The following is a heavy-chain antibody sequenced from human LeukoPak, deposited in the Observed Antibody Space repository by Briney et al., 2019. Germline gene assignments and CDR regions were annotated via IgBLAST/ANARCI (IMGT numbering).Heavy chain of an antibody. CDR3: ARCPIAVAGIGYNWFDP. Sequence: WASVKVSCKASGGTFSSYAISWVRQAPGQGLEWMGRIIPIFGTANYAQKFQGRATITTDESTSTAYMELSSLRSEDTAVYYCARCPIAVAGIGYNWFDPWGQGTLVTVSS. D-gene: IGHD6-19*01. CDR2: IIPIFGTA. J-gene: IGHJ5*02. CDR1: GGTFSSYA. V-gene: IGHV1-69*05.